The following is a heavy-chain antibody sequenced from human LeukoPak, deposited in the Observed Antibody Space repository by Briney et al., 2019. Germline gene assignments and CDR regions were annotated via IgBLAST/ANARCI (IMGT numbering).Heavy chain of an antibody. Sequence: GGSLRLSCAASGFTFSTFSMNWVRQAPGKGLEWVSSISSGSSYIYFADSVKGRFTISRDNAKNSLYLHMNSLRAEDTALYYCARAHYDYGDYGNTFDIWGQGTMVTVSS. CDR2: ISSGSSYI. V-gene: IGHV3-21*01. CDR3: ARAHYDYGDYGNTFDI. CDR1: GFTFSTFS. D-gene: IGHD4-17*01. J-gene: IGHJ3*02.